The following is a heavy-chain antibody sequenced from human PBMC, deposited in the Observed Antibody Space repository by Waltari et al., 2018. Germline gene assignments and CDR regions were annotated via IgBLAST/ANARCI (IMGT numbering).Heavy chain of an antibody. V-gene: IGHV4-38-2*01. D-gene: IGHD5-18*01. CDR3: ARWQGYSYGRFDP. CDR2: IYHSGST. Sequence: QVQLQESGPGLVKPSETLSLTCAVSGYSISSGYYWGWIRPSPGTGLEWIGSIYHSGSTYYNPSPKSRVTISVATSKNQCSLKLSSVTAADTAVYYCARWQGYSYGRFDPWGQGTLVTVSS. CDR1: GYSISSGYY. J-gene: IGHJ5*02.